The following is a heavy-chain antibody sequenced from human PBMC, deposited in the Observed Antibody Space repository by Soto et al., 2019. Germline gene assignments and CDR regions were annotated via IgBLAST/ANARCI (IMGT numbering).Heavy chain of an antibody. Sequence: GGSLRLSCAASGFTFSNFSMNWVRQAPGKGLEWVSSISSSSSYIYYADSVKGRFTISRDNAKNSLYLQMNSLRVEDTAVYYCARDRYYYDSSGSLADYWGQGTLVTVSS. D-gene: IGHD3-22*01. CDR1: GFTFSNFS. CDR2: ISSSSSYI. V-gene: IGHV3-21*01. J-gene: IGHJ4*02. CDR3: ARDRYYYDSSGSLADY.